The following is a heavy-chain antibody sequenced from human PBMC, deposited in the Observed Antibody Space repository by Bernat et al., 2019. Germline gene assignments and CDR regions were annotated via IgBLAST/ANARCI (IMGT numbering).Heavy chain of an antibody. CDR3: AKDPGWGVISSGWYGAFDI. D-gene: IGHD6-19*01. CDR1: GFTFSSYA. V-gene: IGHV3-23*01. CDR2: ISGSGGST. Sequence: EVQLLESGGGLVQPGGSLRLSCAASGFTFSSYAMSWVRQAPGKGLEWVSAISGSGGSTYYADSVKGRFTISRDNSKNTLYLQMNSLRAEDTAVYYCAKDPGWGVISSGWYGAFDIWGQGTMVTVSS. J-gene: IGHJ3*02.